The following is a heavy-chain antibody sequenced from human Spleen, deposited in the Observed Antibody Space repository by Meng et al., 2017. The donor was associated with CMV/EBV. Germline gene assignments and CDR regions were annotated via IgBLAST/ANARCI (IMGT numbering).Heavy chain of an antibody. V-gene: IGHV1-2*02. CDR1: GYTFTDYY. CDR3: ARGKTSSSTSCWDY. D-gene: IGHD2-2*01. J-gene: IGHJ4*02. CDR2: INPNSGGT. Sequence: ASVKVSCKASGYTFTDYYMHWVRQAPGQGLEWMGWINPNSGGTNYAQKFQGRVTMTRDTSISTAYMELSRLRSDDTAGYNCARGKTSSSTSCWDYWGQGTLVTVSS.